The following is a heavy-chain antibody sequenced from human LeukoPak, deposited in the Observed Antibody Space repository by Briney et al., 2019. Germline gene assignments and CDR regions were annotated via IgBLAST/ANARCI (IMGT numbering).Heavy chain of an antibody. Sequence: VQPGRSLRLSCAASGFTFTSYSMHCIRQAPGKGLEWVSYISRSGSTIHYADSVKGRFTISRDNAKNSLYLQMNNLRAEDTAVYYCARGGATYGVGLFFDYWGQGTLVTVSS. CDR1: GFTFTSYS. CDR3: ARGGATYGVGLFFDY. CDR2: ISRSGSTI. V-gene: IGHV3-48*04. D-gene: IGHD1-26*01. J-gene: IGHJ4*02.